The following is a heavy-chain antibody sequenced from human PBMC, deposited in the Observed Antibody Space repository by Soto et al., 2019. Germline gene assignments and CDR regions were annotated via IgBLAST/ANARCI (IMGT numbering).Heavy chain of an antibody. J-gene: IGHJ2*01. V-gene: IGHV4-31*03. CDR2: IYYSGST. CDR1: GGSISSGGYY. Sequence: QVQLQESGPGLVKPSQTLSLTCTVSGGSISSGGYYWSWIRQHPGKGLAWIGYIYYSGSTYYNPSLKSRVTISVDTSNNLFSLKLSSVTAADTAVYYCASTYGDYENWYFDLWGRGTLVTVS. CDR3: ASTYGDYENWYFDL. D-gene: IGHD4-17*01.